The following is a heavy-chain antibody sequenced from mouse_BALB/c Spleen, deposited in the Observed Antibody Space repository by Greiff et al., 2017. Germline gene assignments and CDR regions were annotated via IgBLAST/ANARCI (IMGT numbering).Heavy chain of an antibody. D-gene: IGHD2-1*01. V-gene: IGHV1-87*01. CDR3: ARGVYSAWFAY. CDR2: IYPGDGDT. CDR1: GYTFTSYW. J-gene: IGHJ3*01. Sequence: VQLQQSGAELARPGASVKLSCKASGYTFTSYWMQWVKQRPGQGLEWIGAIYPGDGDTRYTQKFKGKATLTADKSSSTAYMQLSSLASEDSAVYYCARGVYSAWFAYWGQGTLVTVSA.